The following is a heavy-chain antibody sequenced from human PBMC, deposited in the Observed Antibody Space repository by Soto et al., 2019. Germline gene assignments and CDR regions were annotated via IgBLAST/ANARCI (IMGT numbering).Heavy chain of an antibody. CDR2: IYYSGST. J-gene: IGHJ4*02. CDR1: GGSISSGDYY. CDR3: AREDGSGYWFDY. D-gene: IGHD3-3*01. V-gene: IGHV4-30-4*01. Sequence: SSTLSLTCTVSGGSISSGDYYWRWIRQPPGKGLEWIGYIYYSGSTYYNPSLKSRVTISVDTSKNQFSLKLSSVTAADTAVYYCAREDGSGYWFDYWGQGTLVTCPQ.